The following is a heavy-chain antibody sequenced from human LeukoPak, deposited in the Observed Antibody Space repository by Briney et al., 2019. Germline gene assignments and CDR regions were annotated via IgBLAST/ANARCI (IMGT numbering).Heavy chain of an antibody. Sequence: SETLSLTCTVSGGSINSSYWNWTRQPPGKGLEWIGYIYYSGSTTYNPSLKSRVTISVDTSKNQFSLKMRSVTAADTAVHYCARKYYDILTGYTAMDVWGQGTTVTVSS. V-gene: IGHV4-59*01. CDR3: ARKYYDILTGYTAMDV. CDR2: IYYSGST. D-gene: IGHD3-9*01. J-gene: IGHJ6*02. CDR1: GGSINSSY.